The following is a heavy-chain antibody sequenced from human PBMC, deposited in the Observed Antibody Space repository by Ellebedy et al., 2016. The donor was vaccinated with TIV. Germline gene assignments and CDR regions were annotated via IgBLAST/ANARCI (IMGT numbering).Heavy chain of an antibody. CDR2: INNDGSGK. V-gene: IGHV3-7*03. Sequence: GESLKISCAASGFTFSDYWMAWVRQAPGKGLEWVASINNDGSGKYYVDSVKGRFTISRDNTKDSLFLHMNSLTAEDTALYYCADFHAAWGQGTLVSVSS. J-gene: IGHJ5*02. CDR1: GFTFSDYW. CDR3: ADFHAA.